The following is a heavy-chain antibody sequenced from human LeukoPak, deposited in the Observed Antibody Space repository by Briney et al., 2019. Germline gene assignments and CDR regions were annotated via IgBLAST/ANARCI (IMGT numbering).Heavy chain of an antibody. D-gene: IGHD2-15*01. J-gene: IGHJ4*02. CDR3: AKDHSVMTPGPSDY. Sequence: PGGSLRLSCAASGFTLRNYAMSWVRQAPGKGLEWVSSIGAGDKYTYYGDSVKGRFTISRDNSKNTLYLQMNSLRAEDTAVYYCAKDHSVMTPGPSDYWGQGTLVTVSS. V-gene: IGHV3-23*01. CDR1: GFTLRNYA. CDR2: IGAGDKYT.